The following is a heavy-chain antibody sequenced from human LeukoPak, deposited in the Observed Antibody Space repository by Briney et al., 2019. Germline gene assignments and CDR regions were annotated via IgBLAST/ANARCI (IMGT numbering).Heavy chain of an antibody. V-gene: IGHV3-30-3*01. CDR1: GFTFSSYA. Sequence: GGSLRLSCAASGFTFSSYAMHWVRQAPGKGLEWVAVISYDGSNKYYADSVKGRFTISRDNSKNTLYLQMNSLRAEDTAVYYCARDSGYRNNDYWGQGTLVTASS. CDR2: ISYDGSNK. CDR3: ARDSGYRNNDY. J-gene: IGHJ4*02. D-gene: IGHD4-11*01.